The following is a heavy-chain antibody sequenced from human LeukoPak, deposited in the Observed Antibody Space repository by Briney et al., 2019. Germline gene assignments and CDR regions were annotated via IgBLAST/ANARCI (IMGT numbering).Heavy chain of an antibody. CDR2: IYYSGST. CDR1: GGSISSSSYY. V-gene: IGHV4-39*07. D-gene: IGHD1-26*01. J-gene: IGHJ3*02. CDR3: ARRSGWELLYAFDI. Sequence: SETLSLTCTVSGGSISSSSYYWGWIRQPPGKGLEWIGSIYYSGSTYYNPSLKSRVTISVDTSKNQFSLKLSSVTAADTAVYYCARRSGWELLYAFDIWGQGTMVTVSS.